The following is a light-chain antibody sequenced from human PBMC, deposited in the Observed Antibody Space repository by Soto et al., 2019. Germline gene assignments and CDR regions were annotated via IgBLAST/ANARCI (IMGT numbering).Light chain of an antibody. CDR2: GAS. CDR1: QSISSN. V-gene: IGKV3-15*01. J-gene: IGKJ1*01. Sequence: EIVMTQSPATMSVSPGDRATLSCRASQSISSNLAWYQQKLGQAPRLLIYGASTRATGIPARFSGSGSGTEFTLTISSLQSEDFAVYYCQHYNNWPPWTFGQGTKVEIK. CDR3: QHYNNWPPWT.